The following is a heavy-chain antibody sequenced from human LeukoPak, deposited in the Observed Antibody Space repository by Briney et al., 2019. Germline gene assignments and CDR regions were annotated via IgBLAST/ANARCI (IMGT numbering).Heavy chain of an antibody. D-gene: IGHD5-24*01. CDR2: IYYSGST. V-gene: IGHV4-39*01. J-gene: IGHJ4*02. CDR1: GGSISSSSYY. CDR3: ARQGADGYNSHDY. Sequence: SETLSLTCTVSGGSISSSSYYWGWIRQSPGKGLEWIGSIYYSGSTYYNPSLKSRVTISVDTSKNQFSLKLSSVTAADTAVYYCARQGADGYNSHDYWGQGTLVTVSS.